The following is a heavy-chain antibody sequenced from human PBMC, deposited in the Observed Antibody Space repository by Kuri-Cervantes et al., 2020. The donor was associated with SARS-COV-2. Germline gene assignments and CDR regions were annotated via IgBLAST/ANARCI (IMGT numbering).Heavy chain of an antibody. CDR3: ARDIHSSGWPGWFDP. CDR2: IYTSGST. V-gene: IGHV4-61*02. J-gene: IGHJ5*02. CDR1: GGSISSGSYY. D-gene: IGHD6-19*01. Sequence: SETLSLTCTVSGGSISSGSYYWSWIRQPAGKGLEWIGRIYTSGSTNYNPSLKSRVTISVDTSKNQFSLKLSSVTAADTAVYYCARDIHSSGWPGWFDPWGQGTLVTVSS.